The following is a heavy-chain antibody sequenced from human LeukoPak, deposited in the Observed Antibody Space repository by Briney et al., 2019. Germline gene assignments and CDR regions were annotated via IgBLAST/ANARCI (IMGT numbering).Heavy chain of an antibody. CDR3: ARDLLLRYFDWLLPDY. D-gene: IGHD3-9*01. V-gene: IGHV3-7*01. J-gene: IGHJ4*02. Sequence: GGSLRLSCAASGFTFSSYWMSWVRQAPGKGLEWVANIKQDGSEKYYVDSVKGRFTISRDNAKNSLHLQMNSLRAEDTAVYYCARDLLLRYFDWLLPDYWGQGTLVPSPQ. CDR2: IKQDGSEK. CDR1: GFTFSSYW.